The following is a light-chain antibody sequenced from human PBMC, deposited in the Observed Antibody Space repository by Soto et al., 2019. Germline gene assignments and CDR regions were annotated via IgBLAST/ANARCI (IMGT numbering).Light chain of an antibody. V-gene: IGKV1-39*01. CDR2: AAS. CDR3: EHSCSTAGT. J-gene: IGKJ1*01. Sequence: QSIGYWLAWYQQKPGKAPKVLIYAASSLQSGVPSRFCGCGQGTEFALTISCLHPGDFATYYCEHSCSTAGTVGQGTKVDIK. CDR1: QSIGYW.